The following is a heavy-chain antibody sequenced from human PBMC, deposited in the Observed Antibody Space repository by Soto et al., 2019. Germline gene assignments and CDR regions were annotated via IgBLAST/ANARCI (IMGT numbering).Heavy chain of an antibody. CDR1: GFTFNNAW. CDR3: TTDAPLYGMDV. V-gene: IGHV3-15*01. J-gene: IGHJ6*02. CDR2: IKSKTDGGTT. Sequence: GGSLRLSCAASGFTFNNAWMSWVRQAPGKGLEWVGRIKSKTDGGTTDYAAPVKGRFTISRDDSKNTLYLQMNSLKTEDTAVYYCTTDAPLYGMDVWGQGTTVTVSS.